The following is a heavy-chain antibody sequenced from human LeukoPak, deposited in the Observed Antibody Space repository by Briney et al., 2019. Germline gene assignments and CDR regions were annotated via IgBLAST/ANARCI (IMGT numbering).Heavy chain of an antibody. Sequence: GPSVKVSCKAFGYTFTSYAITWVRPALGQGLEWMGLISGHNGDTQYAQKIQARVTVTSDTSTSTAYMELRSLRSDDTAVYYCARVSYYYDSRGYWVDAFDIWGQGKMGAVSP. CDR1: GYTFTSYA. V-gene: IGHV1-18*01. J-gene: IGHJ3*02. D-gene: IGHD3-22*01. CDR3: ARVSYYYDSRGYWVDAFDI. CDR2: ISGHNGDT.